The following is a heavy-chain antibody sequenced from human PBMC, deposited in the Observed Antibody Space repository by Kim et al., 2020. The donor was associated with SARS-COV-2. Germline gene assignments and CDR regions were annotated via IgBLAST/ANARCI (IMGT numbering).Heavy chain of an antibody. D-gene: IGHD5-18*01. V-gene: IGHV4-39*01. CDR2: IYYSGST. CDR3: ARPPRGYSYGWDLRIAFDI. Sequence: SETLSLTCTVSGGSISSSSYYWGWIRQPPGKGLEWIGSIYYSGSTYYNPSLKSRVTISVDTSKNQFSLKLSSVTAADTAVYYCARPPRGYSYGWDLRIAFDIWGQGTMVTVSS. J-gene: IGHJ3*02. CDR1: GGSISSSSYY.